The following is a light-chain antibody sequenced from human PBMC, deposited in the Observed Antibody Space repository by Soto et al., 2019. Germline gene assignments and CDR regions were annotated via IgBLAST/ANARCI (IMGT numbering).Light chain of an antibody. CDR2: WAS. J-gene: IGKJ4*01. V-gene: IGKV4-1*01. CDR3: QQYGSSLLT. Sequence: DTVLTQSPDSLAVSLGERATINCRSSQSVLYSGNNRNYLAWYQQKPGQPPKLLINWASTRESGVPDRFSGSGSGTDFTLTISRLEPEDFAVYYCQQYGSSLLTFGGGTKVEIK. CDR1: QSVLYSGNNRNY.